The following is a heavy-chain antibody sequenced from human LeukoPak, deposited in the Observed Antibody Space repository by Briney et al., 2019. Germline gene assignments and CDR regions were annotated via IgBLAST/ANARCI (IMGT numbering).Heavy chain of an antibody. CDR2: MNPNSGNT. CDR1: GYTFTSYD. CDR3: ARPLAGNYYYYMDV. V-gene: IGHV1-8*03. Sequence: ASVKVSCKASGYTFTSYDINWVRQGTGQGLEWMGWMNPNSGNTGYAQKFQGRVTITRNTSISTAYMELSSLRSEDTAAYYCARPLAGNYYYYMDVWGKGTTVTVSS. J-gene: IGHJ6*03. D-gene: IGHD6-6*01.